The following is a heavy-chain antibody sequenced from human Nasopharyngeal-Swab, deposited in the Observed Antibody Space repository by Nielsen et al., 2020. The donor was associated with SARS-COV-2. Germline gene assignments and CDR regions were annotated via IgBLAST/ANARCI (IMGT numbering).Heavy chain of an antibody. CDR2: IFHSGGT. CDR3: ARGGLIFGVVNKPFDY. V-gene: IGHV4-4*02. J-gene: IGHJ4*02. D-gene: IGHD3-3*01. Sequence: SETLSLTCAVYGDSVSSSNWWGWVRQPPGKGLEWIGEIFHSGGTNYNPSLKSRVTLSMDKSKNQFSLELSSVTAADTAVYYCARGGLIFGVVNKPFDYWGQGTLVTVSS. CDR1: GDSVSSSNW.